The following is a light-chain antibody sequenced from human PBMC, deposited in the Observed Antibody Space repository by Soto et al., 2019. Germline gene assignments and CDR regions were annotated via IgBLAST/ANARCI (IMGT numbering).Light chain of an antibody. CDR3: QQRYNWPPT. Sequence: EIVLSQSPAILSLSPGDGATLSCRASQTVSSFLAWYQQKPGQAPRLLIYDTSNRATGVPARFSASGSGTDFTLTISSLEPEDFAVYFCQQRYNWPPTFGQGTKLEIK. J-gene: IGKJ2*01. CDR2: DTS. V-gene: IGKV3-11*01. CDR1: QTVSSF.